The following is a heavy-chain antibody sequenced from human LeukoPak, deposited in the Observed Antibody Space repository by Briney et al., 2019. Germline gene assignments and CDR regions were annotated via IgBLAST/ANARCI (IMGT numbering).Heavy chain of an antibody. Sequence: SETLSLTCAVYGGSFSGYYWSWIRQPPGKGLEWIGEINHSGSTNYNPSLKSRVTISVDTSKNQFSLKLSSVTAADTAVYYCARGGRGATTYYYYGMDVWGQGTTVTVSS. D-gene: IGHD1-26*01. J-gene: IGHJ6*02. CDR1: GGSFSGYY. V-gene: IGHV4-34*01. CDR2: INHSGST. CDR3: ARGGRGATTYYYYGMDV.